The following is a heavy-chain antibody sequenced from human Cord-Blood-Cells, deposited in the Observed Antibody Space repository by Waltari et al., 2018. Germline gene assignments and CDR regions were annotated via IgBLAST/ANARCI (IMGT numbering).Heavy chain of an antibody. CDR2: NNPNRVGT. V-gene: IGHV1-2*02. J-gene: IGHJ3*02. D-gene: IGHD6-13*01. CDR3: ARGLGIAAAGTAFDI. CDR1: GYTFTGYY. Sequence: QVQLVQSGAEVKKPGASVKVSCKASGYTFTGYYMHWVRQAPGQGLEWMGWNNPNRVGTNYAQKFQGRVTRTRATSISTAYMELSRLRSDDTAVYYCARGLGIAAAGTAFDIWGQGTMVTVSS.